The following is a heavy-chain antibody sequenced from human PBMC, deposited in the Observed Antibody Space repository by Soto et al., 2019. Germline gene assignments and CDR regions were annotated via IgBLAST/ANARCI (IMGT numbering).Heavy chain of an antibody. V-gene: IGHV4-30-2*01. J-gene: IGHJ5*02. CDR1: GGSISSGGYS. CDR3: GRVPDR. CDR2: IYHSGST. Sequence: QLQLQESGSGLVKPSQTLSLTCAVSGGSISSGGYSWSWIRQPPGKGLEWIGYIYHSGSTYYNPSLTGRVTKSVDRSKNQFSLKLSSVTGADTAVYCWGRVPDRWGQGTQVTVSS.